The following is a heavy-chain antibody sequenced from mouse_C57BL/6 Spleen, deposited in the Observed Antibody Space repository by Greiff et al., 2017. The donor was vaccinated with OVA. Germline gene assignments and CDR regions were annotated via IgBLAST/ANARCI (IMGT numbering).Heavy chain of an antibody. CDR2: IHPNSGST. CDR3: AELGYYAMDY. CDR1: GYTFTSYW. Sequence: VQLQQPGAELVKPGASVKLSCKASGYTFTSYWMHWVKQRPGQGLEWIGMIHPNSGSTNYNEKFKSKATLTVDKSSSTAYMQLSSLASEDSAVYYCAELGYYAMDYWGQGTSVTVSS. D-gene: IGHD4-1*01. J-gene: IGHJ4*01. V-gene: IGHV1-64*01.